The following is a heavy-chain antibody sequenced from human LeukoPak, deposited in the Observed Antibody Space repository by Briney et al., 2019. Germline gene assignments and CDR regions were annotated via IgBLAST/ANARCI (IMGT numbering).Heavy chain of an antibody. CDR3: ARIRVRLGELSLPDY. Sequence: SETLSLTCAVYGGSFSGYYWSWIRQPPGKGLEWIGEINHSGSTNYNPSLKSRVTISVDTSKNQFSLKLSSVTAADTAVYYCARIRVRLGELSLPDYWGKGTLVTVSS. CDR1: GGSFSGYY. J-gene: IGHJ4*02. V-gene: IGHV4-34*01. D-gene: IGHD3-16*02. CDR2: INHSGST.